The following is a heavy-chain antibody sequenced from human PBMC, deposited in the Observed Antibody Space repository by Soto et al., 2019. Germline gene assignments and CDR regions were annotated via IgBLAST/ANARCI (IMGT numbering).Heavy chain of an antibody. J-gene: IGHJ5*02. Sequence: QVQLLQSGPGLVKPSGTLSLTCYVSGGSISSSNWWTWVRQSPGKGLEWIGEIYHSGSPYYNPSLSGRVTISVYKSNNQFSLKIRFVTAADTAVYYCASLPPRIAVTLLPIPTWCQGTLVTGSS. D-gene: IGHD2-21*01. CDR2: IYHSGSP. CDR1: GGSISSSNW. V-gene: IGHV4-4*02. CDR3: ASLPPRIAVTLLPIPT.